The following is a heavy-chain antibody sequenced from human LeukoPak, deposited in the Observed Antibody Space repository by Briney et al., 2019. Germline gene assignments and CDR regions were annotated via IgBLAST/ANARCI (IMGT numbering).Heavy chain of an antibody. J-gene: IGHJ5*02. D-gene: IGHD4-17*01. CDR1: GFTFGLYA. CDR3: TREVYGDYA. Sequence: GRSLRLYCTASGFTFGLYAMSWFRQAPGKGVEWVGFIRSKAYGGTTEYAESVKDRFTISRHDSKSIAYLQMNSLKTEDTAVYYCTREVYGDYAWGQGTLVTVSS. CDR2: IRSKAYGGTT. V-gene: IGHV3-49*03.